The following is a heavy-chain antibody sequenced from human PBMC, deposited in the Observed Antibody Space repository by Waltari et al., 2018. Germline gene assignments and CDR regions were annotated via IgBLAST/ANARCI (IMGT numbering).Heavy chain of an antibody. CDR2: IYYRGST. CDR1: GDSLITRRNYY. J-gene: IGHJ5*02. CDR3: ARLGDSSGYQYSHWFDP. D-gene: IGHD3-22*01. V-gene: IGHV4-39*01. Sequence: QLQLQESGSGLVKPSETLSLTCRVFGDSLITRRNYYWGWIRPPPGKGLEWIGSIYYRGSTYYNPSLKSRVTISVDTSKDQFSLKLKDVTAADTAVYYCARLGDSSGYQYSHWFDPWGQGTLVTVSS.